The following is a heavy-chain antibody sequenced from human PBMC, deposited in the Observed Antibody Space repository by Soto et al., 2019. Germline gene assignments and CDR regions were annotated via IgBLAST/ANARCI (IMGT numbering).Heavy chain of an antibody. CDR1: GDSVTSGDYY. J-gene: IGHJ5*01. D-gene: IGHD2-21*01. Sequence: PSETLSLTCTVSGDSVTSGDYYWSWIRQPPGKGLEWIGYIYYSGNTNYSRSLKSRVAISLVTSHNQFSLKLSSVTAADTAGYFRASIPADTYMTYWFDPCGQGTLVTVYS. CDR2: IYYSGNT. CDR3: ASIPADTYMTYWFDP. V-gene: IGHV4-61*08.